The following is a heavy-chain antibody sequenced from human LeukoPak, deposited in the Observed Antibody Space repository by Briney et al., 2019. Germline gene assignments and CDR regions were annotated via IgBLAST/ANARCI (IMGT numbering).Heavy chain of an antibody. Sequence: GGSLRLSCAACGFSFRTYEMNWVRQAPGKGLEWISYISNSGSSTHYADSVKGRFTISRDNSKNTLYLEMNSLRAEDTAIYYCAKMKGHPLPKYYMDVWGQGTTVTVSS. V-gene: IGHV3-48*03. D-gene: IGHD1-26*01. CDR3: AKMKGHPLPKYYMDV. CDR2: ISNSGSST. CDR1: GFSFRTYE. J-gene: IGHJ6*01.